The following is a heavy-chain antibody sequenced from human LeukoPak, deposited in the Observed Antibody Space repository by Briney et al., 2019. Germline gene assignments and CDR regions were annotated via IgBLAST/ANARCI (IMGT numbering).Heavy chain of an antibody. CDR3: ASLTGTMMGDY. CDR1: GGSFSGYY. J-gene: IGHJ4*02. CDR2: INHSGST. V-gene: IGHV4-34*01. Sequence: SETLSLTCAVYGGSFSGYYWSWIRQPPGRGLEWIGEINHSGSTNYNPSLKSRVTISVDTSKNQFSLKLSSVTAADTAVYYCASLTGTMMGDYWGQGTLVTVSS. D-gene: IGHD1-7*01.